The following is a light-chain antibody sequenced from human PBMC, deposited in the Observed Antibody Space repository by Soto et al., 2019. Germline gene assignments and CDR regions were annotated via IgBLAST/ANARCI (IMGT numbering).Light chain of an antibody. Sequence: DIQMTQSPSSLSASVGDRVTITCRASQSISNYLTWYQQKPGKAPKLLMYTASSLESGVPSRFGGSGSGTDFTLTISSLQPDDFATYYCQQSYSNPRTFGQGTKVEIK. J-gene: IGKJ1*01. CDR2: TAS. CDR3: QQSYSNPRT. CDR1: QSISNY. V-gene: IGKV1-39*01.